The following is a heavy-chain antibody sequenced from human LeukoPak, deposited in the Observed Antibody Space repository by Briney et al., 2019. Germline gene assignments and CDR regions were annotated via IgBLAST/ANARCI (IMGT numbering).Heavy chain of an antibody. V-gene: IGHV4-59*01. CDR2: IYNSGST. CDR3: AREGGDYAGRENWFDP. CDR1: GGSISSYY. D-gene: IGHD4-17*01. Sequence: SETLSLTCTVSGGSISSYYRSWIRQPPGKGLEWIGYIYNSGSTNYNPSLKSRVTISVDTSKKQFSLRLSSVTAADTAVYYCAREGGDYAGRENWFDPWGQGTLVTVSS. J-gene: IGHJ5*02.